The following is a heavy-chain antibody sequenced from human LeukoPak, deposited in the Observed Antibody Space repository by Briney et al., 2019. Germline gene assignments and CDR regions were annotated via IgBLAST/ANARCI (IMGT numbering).Heavy chain of an antibody. D-gene: IGHD3-10*01. CDR2: INPNSGGT. J-gene: IGHJ4*02. Sequence: ASVKVSRKASGYTFSSYGVTWVRQAPGQGLEWMGWINPNSGGTNYAQKFQGRVTMTRDTSISTAYMELSRLRSDDTAVYYCARDQKRGFYYYGSGNGFDYWGQGTLVTVSS. CDR3: ARDQKRGFYYYGSGNGFDY. CDR1: GYTFSSYG. V-gene: IGHV1-2*02.